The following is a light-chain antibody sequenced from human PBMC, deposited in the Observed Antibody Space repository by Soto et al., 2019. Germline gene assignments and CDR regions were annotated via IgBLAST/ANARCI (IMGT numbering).Light chain of an antibody. CDR1: QNIRSW. J-gene: IGKJ5*01. V-gene: IGKV1-5*03. CDR3: QQHGQWPIT. Sequence: IHMTQSPSTLSASVGDRVTITCRASQNIRSWLALYQQKPGKAPRLLIYKASSLESGVPSRFSGSGSGTEFTLTISSLQPDDSATYYCQQHGQWPITLGQGTRLEVK. CDR2: KAS.